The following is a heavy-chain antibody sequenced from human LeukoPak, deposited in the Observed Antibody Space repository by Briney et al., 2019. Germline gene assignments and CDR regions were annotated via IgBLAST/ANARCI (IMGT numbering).Heavy chain of an antibody. CDR3: AKMAGFNYYGSGSYNSYFDY. V-gene: IGHV3-30*18. Sequence: GGSLRLSCAASGFTFSSYGMHWVRQAPGKGLEWVAVIPYDGSNKYYADSVKGRFTISRDNSKNTLYLQMNSLRAEDTAVYYCAKMAGFNYYGSGSYNSYFDYWGQGTLVTVSS. CDR1: GFTFSSYG. J-gene: IGHJ4*02. CDR2: IPYDGSNK. D-gene: IGHD3-10*01.